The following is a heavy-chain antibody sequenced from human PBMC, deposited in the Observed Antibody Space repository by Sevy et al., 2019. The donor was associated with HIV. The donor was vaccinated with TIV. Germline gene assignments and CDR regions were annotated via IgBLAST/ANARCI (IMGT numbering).Heavy chain of an antibody. CDR2: IYYSGST. J-gene: IGHJ6*02. Sequence: SETLSLTCTVSGGSVSSYFWSWIRQPPGKGLEWIGYIYYSGSTDYNPSLKSRVTISLDTSKNQFSLKLSSETAADTAVYYCARESPYIAAAGKYYYYNGMDVWGQGTTVTVSS. CDR1: GGSVSSYF. CDR3: ARESPYIAAAGKYYYYNGMDV. V-gene: IGHV4-59*02. D-gene: IGHD6-13*01.